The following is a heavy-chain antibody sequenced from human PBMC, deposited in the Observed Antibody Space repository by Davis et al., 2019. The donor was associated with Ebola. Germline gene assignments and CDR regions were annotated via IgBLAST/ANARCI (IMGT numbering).Heavy chain of an antibody. D-gene: IGHD3-3*01. CDR3: ARDGDQGTYYDFWSGYTPKPYYFDY. J-gene: IGHJ4*02. CDR2: INPSGGST. V-gene: IGHV1-46*01. CDR1: GYTFTSYY. Sequence: ASVKVSCKASGYTFTSYYMHWVRQAPGQGLEWMGIINPSGGSTSYAQKFQGRVTMTRDTSTSTVYMELSSLRAEDTAVYYCARDGDQGTYYDFWSGYTPKPYYFDYWGQGTPVTVSS.